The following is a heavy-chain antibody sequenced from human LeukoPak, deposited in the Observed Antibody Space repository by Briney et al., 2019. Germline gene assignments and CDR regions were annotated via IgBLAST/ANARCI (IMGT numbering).Heavy chain of an antibody. CDR2: IYHDRST. D-gene: IGHD2-21*01. J-gene: IGHJ4*02. Sequence: GGSLRLSCTASGFTVGNYYMSWVRQAPGKGLEWVAIIYHDRSTYYAASVRGRFTISRDDSKNMVLLQMDSLRAEDTAIYYCARDSAFSSYSYWGQGALVTVSS. CDR3: ARDSAFSSYSY. CDR1: GFTVGNYY. V-gene: IGHV3-53*01.